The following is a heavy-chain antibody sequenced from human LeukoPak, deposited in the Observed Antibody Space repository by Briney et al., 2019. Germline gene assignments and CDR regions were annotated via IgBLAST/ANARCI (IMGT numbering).Heavy chain of an antibody. Sequence: GGSLRLSCAASGFTFSSYGMHWVRQAPGKGLKWVAVISYDGSNKYYADSVKGRFTISRDNSKNTLYLQMNSLRAEDTAVYYCAKDHYYYDSSGPVNTPLGYWGQGTLVTVSS. CDR3: AKDHYYYDSSGPVNTPLGY. J-gene: IGHJ4*02. CDR2: ISYDGSNK. CDR1: GFTFSSYG. V-gene: IGHV3-30*18. D-gene: IGHD3-22*01.